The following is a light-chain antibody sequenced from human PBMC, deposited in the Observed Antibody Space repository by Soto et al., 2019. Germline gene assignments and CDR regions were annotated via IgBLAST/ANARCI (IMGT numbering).Light chain of an antibody. J-gene: IGKJ1*01. CDR1: QSLSSSY. CDR3: QQYGSSPVT. Sequence: ETEMTQPSATLSVSPLERATVSWRHSQSLSSSYLASYKQKPGQAPKLIIYGASSRATGTPDRFSGSGSGTDFTLTISRLEPEDFAVYYCQQYGSSPVTFGQGTKVDIK. V-gene: IGKV3-20*01. CDR2: GAS.